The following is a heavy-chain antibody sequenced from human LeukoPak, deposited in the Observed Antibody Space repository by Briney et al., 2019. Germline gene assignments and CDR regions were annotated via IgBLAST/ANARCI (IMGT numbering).Heavy chain of an antibody. CDR1: GGSINRSSYY. CDR3: ARQPPYSSTFDV. CDR2: MHPSVST. Sequence: KTSETLSLTCTVSGGSINRSSYYWAWIRQPPGKGMEWIGSMHPSVSTYYNPSLRSRVTISVDTSKNQFSLSLTSLTAADRAVYYCARQPPYSSTFDVWGQGTMVSVSS. D-gene: IGHD2-21*01. J-gene: IGHJ3*01. V-gene: IGHV4-39*01.